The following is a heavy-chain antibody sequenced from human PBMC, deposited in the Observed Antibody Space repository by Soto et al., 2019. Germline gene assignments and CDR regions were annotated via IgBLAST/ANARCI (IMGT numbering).Heavy chain of an antibody. V-gene: IGHV1-2*04. Sequence: GASVKVSCKASGYTFTGYYMHWVRQAPGQGLEWMGWINPNSGGTNYAQKFQGWVTMTRDTSISTAYMELSRLRSDDTAVYYCARGSIVGATTAFDIWGQGTMVTVS. CDR3: ARGSIVGATTAFDI. J-gene: IGHJ3*02. CDR1: GYTFTGYY. D-gene: IGHD1-26*01. CDR2: INPNSGGT.